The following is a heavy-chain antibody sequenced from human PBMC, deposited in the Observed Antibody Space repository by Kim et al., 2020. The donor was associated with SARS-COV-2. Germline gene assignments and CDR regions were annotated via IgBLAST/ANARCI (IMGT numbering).Heavy chain of an antibody. V-gene: IGHV3-23*01. Sequence: YADSVKGRFTVSRDNSKNTLYLQMNGLKAQDTATYYCASSFNNWNFYSLDPWGQGTLVTVSS. J-gene: IGHJ5*02. D-gene: IGHD1-1*01. CDR3: ASSFNNWNFYSLDP.